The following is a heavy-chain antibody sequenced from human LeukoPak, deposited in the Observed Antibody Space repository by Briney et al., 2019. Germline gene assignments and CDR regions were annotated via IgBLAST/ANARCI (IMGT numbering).Heavy chain of an antibody. V-gene: IGHV1-24*01. J-gene: IGHJ5*02. D-gene: IGHD3-10*01. CDR1: GYTLTELS. CDR3: ATDSTTMVRGVMGRDNWFDP. Sequence: ASVKVSCNVSGYTLTELSMHWVRQAPGKGLGWRGGFDPEDGETIYAQKFQGRVTMTEDTSTDTAYIELSSLRSEDTAVYYRATDSTTMVRGVMGRDNWFDPWGQGTLVTVSS. CDR2: FDPEDGET.